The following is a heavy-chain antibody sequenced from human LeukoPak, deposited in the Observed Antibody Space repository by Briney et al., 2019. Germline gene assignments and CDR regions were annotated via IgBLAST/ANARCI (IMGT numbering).Heavy chain of an antibody. CDR3: ARDTRDGIDY. CDR1: RLAFSDHY. V-gene: IGHV3-72*01. CDR2: TRNKADSYTT. J-gene: IGHJ4*02. D-gene: IGHD5-24*01. Sequence: GRSRRLSCAASRLAFSDHYMDWVRQAPGKGLEWVGRTRNKADSYTTDYAASVKGRFTISRDDSKNSLFLQMNSLRTEDTAVYYCARDTRDGIDYWGQGTLVTVSS.